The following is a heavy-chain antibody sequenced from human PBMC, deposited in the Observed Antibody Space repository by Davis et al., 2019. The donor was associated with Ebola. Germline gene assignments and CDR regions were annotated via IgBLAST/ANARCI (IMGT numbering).Heavy chain of an antibody. D-gene: IGHD6-19*01. V-gene: IGHV4-4*02. CDR1: GGSISSSNW. CDR3: ARRKSGWYLGNFDY. CDR2: IYHSGST. Sequence: SETLSLTCAVSGGSISSSNWWSWVRQPPGKGLEWIGEIYHSGSTNYNPSLKSRVTISVDKSKNQFSLKLSSVTAADTAVYYCARRKSGWYLGNFDYWGQGTLVTVSS. J-gene: IGHJ4*02.